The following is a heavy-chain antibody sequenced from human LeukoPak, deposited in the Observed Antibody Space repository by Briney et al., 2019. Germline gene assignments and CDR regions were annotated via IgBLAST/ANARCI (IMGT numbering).Heavy chain of an antibody. V-gene: IGHV3-15*01. J-gene: IGHJ5*01. CDR1: GFTFSDAW. CDR2: SKKKADGGTT. CDR3: TPGSS. Sequence: GGSLRLSGAAPGFTFSDAWMSWVRQAPGKGLEWVGRSKKKADGGTTDYAAPVKGRFTMSRDDSKNILYLQMNSLSTEDTAVYHCTPGSSLGHGTLVTVSS.